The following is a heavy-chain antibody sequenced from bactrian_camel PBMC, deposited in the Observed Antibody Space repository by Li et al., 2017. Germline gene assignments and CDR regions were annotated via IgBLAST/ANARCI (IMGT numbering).Heavy chain of an antibody. V-gene: IGHV3S57*01. CDR3: AARGPYCYTKLSVRDFTY. J-gene: IGHJ6*01. CDR1: GRTYIKWC. D-gene: IGHD2*01. CDR2: IDSGGIT. Sequence: HVQLVESGGGSVQAGGSLRLSCAASGRTYIKWCMGWFREVPGKEREGIATIDSGGITAYADSVKGRFTISKDNAKNTVYLQMNSLKPEDTAMYYCAARGPYCYTKLSVRDFTYWGQGTQVTVS.